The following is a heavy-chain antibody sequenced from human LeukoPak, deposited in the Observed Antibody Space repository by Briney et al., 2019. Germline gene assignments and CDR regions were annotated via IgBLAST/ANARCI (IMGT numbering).Heavy chain of an antibody. D-gene: IGHD3-16*02. CDR1: GYTFTGYY. CDR2: INPNSGVT. Sequence: ASVKVSCKASGYTFTGYYIHWVRQAPGQGLEWMGWINPNSGVTHYAQKFQGRVTMTGDTSISTAYMELSRLRSDDTAVYFCARPRAAIIATFHLDAFDIWGQGTMVTVSS. V-gene: IGHV1-2*02. CDR3: ARPRAAIIATFHLDAFDI. J-gene: IGHJ3*02.